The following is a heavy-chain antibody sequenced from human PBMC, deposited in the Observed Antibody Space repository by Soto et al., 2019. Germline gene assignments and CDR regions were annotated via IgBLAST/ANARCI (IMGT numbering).Heavy chain of an antibody. CDR3: ARGGLMGYYDSSGYYFDY. CDR1: GGTFSSYT. D-gene: IGHD3-22*01. Sequence: SVKVSCKASGGTFSSYTISWVRQAPGQGLEWMGRIIPILGIANYAQKFQGRVTITADKSTSTAYMELSSLRSEDTAVYYCARGGLMGYYDSSGYYFDYWGQG. J-gene: IGHJ4*02. CDR2: IIPILGIA. V-gene: IGHV1-69*02.